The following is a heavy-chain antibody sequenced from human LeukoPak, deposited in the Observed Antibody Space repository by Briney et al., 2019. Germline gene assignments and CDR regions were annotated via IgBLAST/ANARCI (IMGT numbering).Heavy chain of an antibody. D-gene: IGHD3-3*01. CDR1: GGSISSSSYY. Sequence: PSETLSLTCTVSGGSISSSSYYWGWIRQPPGKGLEWIGSIYYSGSTYYNPSLKSRVTISVDTSKNQFSLKLSSVTAADTAVYYCASYDFWSGYYTMNGLFDYWGQGTLVTVSS. J-gene: IGHJ4*02. CDR3: ASYDFWSGYYTMNGLFDY. V-gene: IGHV4-39*07. CDR2: IYYSGST.